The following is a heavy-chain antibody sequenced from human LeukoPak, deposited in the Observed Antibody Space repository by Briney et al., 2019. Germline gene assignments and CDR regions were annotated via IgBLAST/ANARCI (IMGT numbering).Heavy chain of an antibody. D-gene: IGHD3-10*01. CDR1: GGSISSSSYY. J-gene: IGHJ4*02. CDR2: IYYSGST. V-gene: IGHV4-39*06. CDR3: ARTVVRNFCFDY. Sequence: SETLSLTCTVSGGSISSSSYYWGWIRQPPGKGLEWIGSIYYSGSTYYNPSLKSRVTISVDTSKNQFTLKLSSVTAADTAVYYCARTVVRNFCFDYWGQGTLLTVSS.